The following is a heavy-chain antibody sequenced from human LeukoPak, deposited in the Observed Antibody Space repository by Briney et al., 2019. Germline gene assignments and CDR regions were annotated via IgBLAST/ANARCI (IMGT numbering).Heavy chain of an antibody. CDR1: VYTFTSFY. CDR3: TRGYGGWPTYIDY. Sequence: GTSVKVSCKASVYTFTSFYITWVRQAPGQGLEWLGWISAYSGSTIYAQKFQGRVTMTIDRSTNTAYMDLRSLRYDDTAVYWCTRGYGGWPTYIDYWGQGSLVIVSS. V-gene: IGHV1-18*01. J-gene: IGHJ4*02. CDR2: ISAYSGST. D-gene: IGHD6-19*01.